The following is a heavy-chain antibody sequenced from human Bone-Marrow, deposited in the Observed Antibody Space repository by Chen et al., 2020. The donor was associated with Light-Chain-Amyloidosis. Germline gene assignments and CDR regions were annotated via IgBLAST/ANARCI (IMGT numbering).Heavy chain of an antibody. CDR2: IYSGGIT. D-gene: IGHD4-17*01. Sequence: EVQLVETGGGLIQPGGSLRLSCEASGFIVSDNYITWVRQAPGKGLEWVSVIYSGGITYYADSRNTLYLQMNSLRAEDTAIYYCASTTVTTRHVGAFDIWGQGTKVTVSP. CDR1: GFIVSDNY. V-gene: IGHV3-53*02. J-gene: IGHJ3*02. CDR3: ASTTVTTRHVGAFDI.